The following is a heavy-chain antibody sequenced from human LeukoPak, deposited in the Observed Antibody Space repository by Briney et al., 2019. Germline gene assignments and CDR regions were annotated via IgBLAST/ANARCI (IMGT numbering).Heavy chain of an antibody. CDR1: GYTFTIYY. D-gene: IGHD6-13*01. J-gene: IGHJ4*02. Sequence: ASVKVSCKASGYTFTIYYMHWVRQAPGQGLEWMGRINPSGGTTSYAQNFQDRVTMTRDTSTTTVYMELSSLRSEDTAVYYCARTLAAAGTDYWGQGTLVTVSS. CDR3: ARTLAAAGTDY. CDR2: INPSGGTT. V-gene: IGHV1-46*01.